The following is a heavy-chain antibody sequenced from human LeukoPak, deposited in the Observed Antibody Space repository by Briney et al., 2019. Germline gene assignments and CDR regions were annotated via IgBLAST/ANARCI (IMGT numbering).Heavy chain of an antibody. J-gene: IGHJ4*02. CDR1: GFTLSSYA. CDR3: ARHGGDYEDYFDY. Sequence: AGGSLRLSCAASGFTLSSYAMSWVRQAPGKGLEWVSAISGSGGSTYYADSVKGRFTISRDNSKNSLSLQIISLRAEDTAIYYCARHGGDYEDYFDYWGQGTLVTVSS. CDR2: ISGSGGST. V-gene: IGHV3-23*01. D-gene: IGHD3-22*01.